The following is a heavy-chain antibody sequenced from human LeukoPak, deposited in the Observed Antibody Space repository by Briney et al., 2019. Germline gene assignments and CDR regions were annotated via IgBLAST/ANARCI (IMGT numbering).Heavy chain of an antibody. Sequence: PGRSLRLSCAASGFTFSSYAMHWVRQAPGKGLEWVAVISYDGSNKYYADSVKGRFTISRDNSKNTLYLQMNSLRAEDTAVYYCARVPATNGKYCGGDCYLGGYYYYGMDVWGQGTTVTVSS. V-gene: IGHV3-30-3*01. CDR3: ARVPATNGKYCGGDCYLGGYYYYGMDV. CDR2: ISYDGSNK. CDR1: GFTFSSYA. J-gene: IGHJ6*02. D-gene: IGHD2-21*02.